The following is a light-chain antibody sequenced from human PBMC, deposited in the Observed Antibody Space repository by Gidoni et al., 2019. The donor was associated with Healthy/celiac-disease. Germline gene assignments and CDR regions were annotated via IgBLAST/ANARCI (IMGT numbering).Light chain of an antibody. Sequence: DNQMTQSPSTLSASVGDRVTITCRASQSISSWLAWYQQKPGKAPKLLIYKASSLESGVPSRFSGSGSGTEFTLTISSLQPDDFATYYCQQYNSSPYTFGQGTKLEIK. J-gene: IGKJ2*01. CDR2: KAS. V-gene: IGKV1-5*03. CDR3: QQYNSSPYT. CDR1: QSISSW.